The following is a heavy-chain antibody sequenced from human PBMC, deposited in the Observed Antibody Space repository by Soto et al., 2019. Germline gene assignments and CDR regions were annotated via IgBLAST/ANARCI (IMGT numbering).Heavy chain of an antibody. D-gene: IGHD4-17*01. J-gene: IGHJ1*01. CDR3: ARDSGARPEYFQY. CDR2: ISPLTATA. CDR1: GYTFTSYG. V-gene: IGHV1-18*01. Sequence: QVQLVQSGAEVKKPGASVKVSCKASGYTFTSYGISWVRQAPGQGLEWMGWISPLTATAKYSQKSQGRVTMTTDTSTSTAYMEMRSLRADDTAMYYCARDSGARPEYFQYWGQGPLVTVSS.